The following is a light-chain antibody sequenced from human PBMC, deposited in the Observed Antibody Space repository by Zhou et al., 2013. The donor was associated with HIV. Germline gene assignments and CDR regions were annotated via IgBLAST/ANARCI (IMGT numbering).Light chain of an antibody. V-gene: IGKV3-15*01. CDR3: QQHGTSPPFT. J-gene: IGKJ3*01. CDR1: QSVSNK. Sequence: EIVMTQSPATLSVSPGLRVTLSCRASQSVSNKIAWYQQKPGQAPRLLIYGASTRATGIPARFSGVGSGTDFTLTISRLEPEDFAVYYCQQHGTSPPFTFGPGTKVEI. CDR2: GAS.